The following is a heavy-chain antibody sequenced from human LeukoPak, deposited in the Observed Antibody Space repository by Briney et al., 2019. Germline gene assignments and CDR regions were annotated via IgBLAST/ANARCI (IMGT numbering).Heavy chain of an antibody. Sequence: GESLKISCKASGYSFTSYWIGWVRQMPGKGLEVMGIIYPGGSDTRYSPSFQGQVTISADKAISTAYLQWSSLKASDTAMYYCARLAQLEFPVHDYWGQGTLVTVSS. CDR1: GYSFTSYW. V-gene: IGHV5-51*01. CDR3: ARLAQLEFPVHDY. CDR2: IYPGGSDT. J-gene: IGHJ4*02. D-gene: IGHD6-6*01.